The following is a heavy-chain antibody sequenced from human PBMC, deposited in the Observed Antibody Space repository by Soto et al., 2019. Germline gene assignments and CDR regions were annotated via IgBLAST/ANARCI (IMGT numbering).Heavy chain of an antibody. Sequence: QVQLVQSGAEVKKPGSSVKVTCKASGAIFSSNAISWVRQAPGQGLEWMGGILPIFGRTNYAQKFQGRVTMTADESTRTAYMERSSLKSEDTAVYYCATGGRGYSYAPRFYFEYWGQGTLVTVSS. V-gene: IGHV1-69*01. CDR1: GAIFSSNA. J-gene: IGHJ4*02. CDR2: ILPIFGRT. CDR3: ATGGRGYSYAPRFYFEY. D-gene: IGHD5-18*01.